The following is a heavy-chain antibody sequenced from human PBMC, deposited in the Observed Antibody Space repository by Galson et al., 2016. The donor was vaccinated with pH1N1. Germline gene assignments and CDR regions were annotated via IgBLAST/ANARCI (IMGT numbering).Heavy chain of an antibody. V-gene: IGHV1-2*02. CDR1: GYIFTNHY. Sequence: SVKVSCKASGYIFTNHYIHWVRQAPGQELEWMGWINPSSGGTKSAQGFQGSVTMTRDTSISTAFLQLRGLTPDDTAVYYCARQDGNWFDPWGQGTLVTVSS. CDR3: ARQDGNWFDP. CDR2: INPSSGGT. J-gene: IGHJ5*02.